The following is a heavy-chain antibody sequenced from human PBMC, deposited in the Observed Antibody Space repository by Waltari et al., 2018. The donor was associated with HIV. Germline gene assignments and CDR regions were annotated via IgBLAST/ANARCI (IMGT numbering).Heavy chain of an antibody. D-gene: IGHD2-15*01. CDR3: VTLYNESPLYSNF. CDR1: GYPLSDLS. Sequence: QLIQSTSALKRPGASVTISCQVSGYPLSDLSMQWVRQGRGPRLEWMGGFDPKNGKPVYSQRFWGRVSLAEDTSEDTAFLELNRLTSDDTAVYYCVTLYNESPLYSNFWGRGTLVTVSS. CDR2: FDPKNGKP. J-gene: IGHJ1*01. V-gene: IGHV1-24*01.